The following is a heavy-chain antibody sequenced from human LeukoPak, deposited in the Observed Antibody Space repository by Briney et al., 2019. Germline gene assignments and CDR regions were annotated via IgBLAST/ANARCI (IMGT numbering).Heavy chain of an antibody. D-gene: IGHD6-19*01. CDR1: GFTFSSHA. Sequence: GAFLRLSCAASGFTFSSHAMSWVRQAPGKGLEWVSAISGSGGSTYYADSVKGRFTISRDNSKNTLYLQMNSLRAEDTAVYYCAKDGTLYSSGRFDYWGQGTLVTVSS. J-gene: IGHJ4*02. V-gene: IGHV3-23*01. CDR2: ISGSGGST. CDR3: AKDGTLYSSGRFDY.